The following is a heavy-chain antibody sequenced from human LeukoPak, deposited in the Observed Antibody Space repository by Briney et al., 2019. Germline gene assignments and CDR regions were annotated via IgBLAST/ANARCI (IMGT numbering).Heavy chain of an antibody. CDR2: INTNTGNP. V-gene: IGHV7-4-1*02. CDR1: GYIFTSYA. CDR3: ARVPTRKDDFWSGYPIDY. J-gene: IGHJ4*02. Sequence: GASVKVSCKASGYIFTSYAMNWVRQAPGQGLEWMGWINTNTGNPTYAQGFTGRFVFSLDTSVSTAYLQISSLKAEDTAVYYCARVPTRKDDFWSGYPIDYWGQGTLVTVSS. D-gene: IGHD3-3*01.